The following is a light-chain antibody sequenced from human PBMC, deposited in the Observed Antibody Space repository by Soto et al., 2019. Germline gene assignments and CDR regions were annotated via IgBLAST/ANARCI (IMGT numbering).Light chain of an antibody. CDR3: TSYAGGNNV. V-gene: IGLV2-8*01. J-gene: IGLJ1*01. CDR1: SSDVVGYNY. CDR2: EVN. Sequence: QSALTQPPSASGSPGQSVTSSCTGTSSDVVGYNYVSWYQQNPGKVPKHMIYEVNKRPSGVPDRFSGSKSGNTASLTVSGLQAEDEADYYCTSYAGGNNVFGTGTTLTVL.